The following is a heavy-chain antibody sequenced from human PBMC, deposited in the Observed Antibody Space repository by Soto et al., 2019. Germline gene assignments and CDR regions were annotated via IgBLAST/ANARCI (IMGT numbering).Heavy chain of an antibody. CDR1: GYTFTNYW. CDR3: AASIFYYGMDV. V-gene: IGHV5-51*01. J-gene: IGHJ6*02. Sequence: GESLKISCKGSGYTFTNYWVGWVRQMPGKGPEWMGIIYPGDSDTKYNPSFQGQVTISADKSITTTYLQWSSLKASDTAIYYCAASIFYYGMDVWGQGTTVTV. CDR2: IYPGDSDT.